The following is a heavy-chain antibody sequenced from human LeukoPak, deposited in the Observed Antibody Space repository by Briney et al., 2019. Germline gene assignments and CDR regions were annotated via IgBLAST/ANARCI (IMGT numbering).Heavy chain of an antibody. V-gene: IGHV3-74*01. J-gene: IGHJ4*02. CDR2: ISSDGSST. Sequence: GGSLRLSCAASGFTFSDSWMHWVRQAPGKGLVWVSRISSDGSSTSYADSVKGRFTISRDNAKNTLYLQMNSLRVEDTAVYYCATDYWGSINYWGQGSLVTVSS. D-gene: IGHD7-27*01. CDR3: ATDYWGSINY. CDR1: GFTFSDSW.